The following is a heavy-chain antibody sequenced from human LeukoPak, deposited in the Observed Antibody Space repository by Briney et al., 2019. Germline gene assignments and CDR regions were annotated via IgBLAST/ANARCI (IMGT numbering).Heavy chain of an antibody. V-gene: IGHV4-39*07. J-gene: IGHJ6*03. CDR3: ASLVVPAGIPSYYYYMDV. CDR2: IYYSGST. Sequence: SETLSLTCTVSGGSISSSSYYWGWIRQPPGKGLEWIGSIYYSGSTNYNPSLKSRVTISVDTSKNQFSLKLSSVTAADTAVYYCASLVVPAGIPSYYYYMDVWGKGTTVTVSS. D-gene: IGHD2-2*02. CDR1: GGSISSSSYY.